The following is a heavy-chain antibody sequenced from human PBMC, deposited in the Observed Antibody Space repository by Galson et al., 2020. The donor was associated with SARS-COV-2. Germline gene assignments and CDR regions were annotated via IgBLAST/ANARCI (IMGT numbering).Heavy chain of an antibody. CDR1: GFTFTSSA. CDR3: AAGLSSSGYWYFDL. D-gene: IGHD6-6*01. J-gene: IGHJ2*01. Sequence: SVKVSCKASGFTFTSSAVQWVRQARGQRLEWIGWIVVGSGNTNYAQKFQERVTITRDMSTSTAYMELSSLRSEDTAVYYCAAGLSSSGYWYFDLWGRGTLVTVSS. V-gene: IGHV1-58*01. CDR2: IVVGSGNT.